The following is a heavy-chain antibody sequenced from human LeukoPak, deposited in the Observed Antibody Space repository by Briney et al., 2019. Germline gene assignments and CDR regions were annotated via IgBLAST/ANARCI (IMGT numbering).Heavy chain of an antibody. CDR3: ARDIAAAAGY. CDR2: ISSSSGYT. D-gene: IGHD6-13*01. J-gene: IGHJ4*02. Sequence: PGGSLRLSCAVSGFTFSDYYMSWIRQAPGKGLEWVSYISSSSGYTNYADSVKGRFTISRDNAKNSLYLQMNSLRAEDTAVYYCARDIAAAAGYWGQGTLVTVSS. CDR1: GFTFSDYY. V-gene: IGHV3-11*05.